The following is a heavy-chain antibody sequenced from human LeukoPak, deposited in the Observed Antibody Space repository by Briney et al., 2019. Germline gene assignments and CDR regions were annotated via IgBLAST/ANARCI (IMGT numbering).Heavy chain of an antibody. V-gene: IGHV3-74*01. CDR1: GFTFNSHE. D-gene: IGHD3-16*02. Sequence: GGSLRLSCTASGFTFNSHEMNWVRQAPGKGLVWVSRINSDGTSTSYADSVKGRFSISRDNAKNTLYLQMNSLRVEDTAVYYCVRDPTSRLSRFDYWGQGTLVTVSS. CDR2: INSDGTST. CDR3: VRDPTSRLSRFDY. J-gene: IGHJ4*02.